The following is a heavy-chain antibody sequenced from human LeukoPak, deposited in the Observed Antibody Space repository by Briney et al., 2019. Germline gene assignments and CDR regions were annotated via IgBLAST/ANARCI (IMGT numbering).Heavy chain of an antibody. J-gene: IGHJ3*02. Sequence: SGTLSLTCAVSGGSISSSNWWSWVRPPPGKGLEWIGEIYHSGSTNYNPSLKSRVTISVDKSKNQFSLKLSSVTAADTAVYYCASYYDSSSLTEDAFDIWGQGTMVTVSS. CDR2: IYHSGST. V-gene: IGHV4-4*02. D-gene: IGHD3-22*01. CDR1: GGSISSSNW. CDR3: ASYYDSSSLTEDAFDI.